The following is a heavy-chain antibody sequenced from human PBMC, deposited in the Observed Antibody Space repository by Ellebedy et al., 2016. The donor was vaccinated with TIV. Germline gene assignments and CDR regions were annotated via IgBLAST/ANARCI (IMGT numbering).Heavy chain of an antibody. Sequence: PGGSLRLSCAVSGFTFSSYGMHWVRQAPGKGLEWVAVIWYDGSNKYYADSVRGRFTISRDNSKNTLYLQMNSLRAEDTAVYYCVRGANDWYGMDYWGQGTLVTVSS. CDR1: GFTFSSYG. J-gene: IGHJ4*02. D-gene: IGHD3-9*01. V-gene: IGHV3-33*01. CDR2: IWYDGSNK. CDR3: VRGANDWYGMDY.